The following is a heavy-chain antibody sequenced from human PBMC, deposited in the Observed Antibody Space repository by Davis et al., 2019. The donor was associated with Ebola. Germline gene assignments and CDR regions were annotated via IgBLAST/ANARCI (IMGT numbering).Heavy chain of an antibody. CDR1: GYTFTNYG. CDR3: ARDPWGMEKDS. CDR2: IYPYNGNT. D-gene: IGHD3-16*01. J-gene: IGHJ4*02. V-gene: IGHV1-18*04. Sequence: ASVKVSCKASGYTFTNYGITWVRQAPGQGLEWMGWIYPYNGNTHYAQKLQGRVSMTADTSTSTAYVELRSLRSDDTAVYYCARDPWGMEKDSWDQGTLVTISS.